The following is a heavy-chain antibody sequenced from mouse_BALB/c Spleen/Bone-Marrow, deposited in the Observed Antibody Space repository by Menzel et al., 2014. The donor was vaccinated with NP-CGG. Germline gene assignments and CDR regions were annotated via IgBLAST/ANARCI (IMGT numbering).Heavy chain of an antibody. CDR3: ARGNYGNYVDYFDY. D-gene: IGHD2-1*01. Sequence: EVNLVESGGGLVQPGGSLKLSCAASGFTFSSYGMSWVRQTPDKRLELVASINSNGGSTYYPGSVKGRFTISRDNAKNTLSLQMSSLKSEDTAMYYCARGNYGNYVDYFDYWGQGTTLTVSS. CDR1: GFTFSSYG. V-gene: IGHV5-6-3*01. J-gene: IGHJ2*01. CDR2: INSNGGST.